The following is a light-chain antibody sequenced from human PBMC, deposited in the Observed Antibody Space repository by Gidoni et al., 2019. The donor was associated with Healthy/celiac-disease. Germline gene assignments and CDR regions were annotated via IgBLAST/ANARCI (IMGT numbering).Light chain of an antibody. J-gene: IGKJ1*01. V-gene: IGKV3-15*01. Sequence: SQSVSSNLAWYQQKPGQAPRLLIYGASTRATGIPARFSGSGSGTEFTLTISSLQSEDFAVYYCQQDNNWPPWTFGQRTKVKSN. CDR3: QQDNNWPPWT. CDR2: GAS. CDR1: QSVSSN.